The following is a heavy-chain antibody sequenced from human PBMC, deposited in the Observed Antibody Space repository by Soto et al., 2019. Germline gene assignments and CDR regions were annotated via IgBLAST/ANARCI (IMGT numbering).Heavy chain of an antibody. CDR1: GFTFSTNW. J-gene: IGHJ4*02. D-gene: IGHD2-21*02. Sequence: GGSPRLSCAASGFTFSTNWMHWVRQAPGKGLVWVSHINSDGSNTNYADSVKGRFTISRDNAKNTLYLQMNSLRVEDTAMYYCARPKVTLDFRGQGTLVTVS. CDR3: ARPKVTLDF. V-gene: IGHV3-74*01. CDR2: INSDGSNT.